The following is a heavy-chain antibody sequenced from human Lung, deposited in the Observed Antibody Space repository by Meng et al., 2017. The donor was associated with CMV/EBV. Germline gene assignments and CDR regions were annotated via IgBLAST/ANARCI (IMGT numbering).Heavy chain of an antibody. J-gene: IGHJ4*02. CDR2: INPSGGST. Sequence: SVXVSXXASGYTFTSYYMHWVRQAPGQGLEWMGIINPSGGSTSYAQKFQGRVTMTRDTSTSTVYMELSSLRSKDTAVYYCARAGGYSYGAHDYWGQGTXVTVSS. CDR3: ARAGGYSYGAHDY. V-gene: IGHV1-46*01. CDR1: GYTFTSYY. D-gene: IGHD5-18*01.